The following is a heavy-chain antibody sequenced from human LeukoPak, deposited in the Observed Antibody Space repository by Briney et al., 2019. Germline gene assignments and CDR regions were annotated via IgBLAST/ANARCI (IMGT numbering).Heavy chain of an antibody. CDR3: ARSQLGDFRTAFDI. Sequence: GGSLRLSCAVSGFTFSSDSMNCVCQAPGKGLEWVSSISSSSSYIYYADSVKGRFTISRDNAKNSLYLQMNSLRAEDTVESYCARSQLGDFRTAFDIWGQGTMVTVSS. CDR1: GFTFSSDS. D-gene: IGHD7-27*01. CDR2: ISSSSSYI. V-gene: IGHV3-21*01. J-gene: IGHJ3*02.